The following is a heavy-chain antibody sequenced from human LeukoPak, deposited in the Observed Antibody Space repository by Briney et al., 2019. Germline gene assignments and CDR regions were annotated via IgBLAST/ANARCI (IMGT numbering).Heavy chain of an antibody. J-gene: IGHJ4*02. V-gene: IGHV3-74*01. CDR2: INIDGSST. CDR3: ARAITLSRSPAY. Sequence: GGSLRLSCAASGFAFSSSYMHWVRQAPGKGLVWVSRINIDGSSTTYADSVKGRFTISRDNTKNTLYLQMNSLRAEDTAVYYCARAITLSRSPAYWGQGTLVTVSS. CDR1: GFAFSSSY. D-gene: IGHD1-14*01.